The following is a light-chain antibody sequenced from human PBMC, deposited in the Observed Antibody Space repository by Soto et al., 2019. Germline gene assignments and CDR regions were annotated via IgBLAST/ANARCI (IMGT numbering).Light chain of an antibody. V-gene: IGKV1-5*03. J-gene: IGKJ1*01. CDR1: QSISDW. Sequence: DIQMTQSPSTLSASVGDRVTITCRASQSISDWLAWYQQKPGKAPKLLIYRASSLESGVPPRSSVSGSGSEFTLTLSSLQHADLDTYSCLQDDSLWAFGERHDSLWTLGQGNKVE. CDR2: RAS. CDR3: LQDDSLWAFGERHDSLWT.